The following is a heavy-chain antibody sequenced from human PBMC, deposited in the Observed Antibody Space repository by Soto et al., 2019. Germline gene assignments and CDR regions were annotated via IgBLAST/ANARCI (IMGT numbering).Heavy chain of an antibody. CDR2: ISAYNGNT. J-gene: IGHJ6*02. D-gene: IGHD1-26*01. Sequence: QVQLVQSGAEVKKPGASVKVSCKASGYTFTSYGISWVRQAPGQGLEWMGWISAYNGNTNYAQKLQGRVTMTTDATTSTAYMEMRSLRSDDTAVYYCARGGPEGSYSGYYYGMDVWGQGTTVTVSS. V-gene: IGHV1-18*01. CDR1: GYTFTSYG. CDR3: ARGGPEGSYSGYYYGMDV.